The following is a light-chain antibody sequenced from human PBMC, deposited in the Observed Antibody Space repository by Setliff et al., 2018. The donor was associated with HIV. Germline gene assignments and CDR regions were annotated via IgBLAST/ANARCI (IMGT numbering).Light chain of an antibody. CDR2: DVN. V-gene: IGLV2-23*02. Sequence: QSVLTQPASVSGSPGQANTISCSGTSSDVGAYNYVSWYQQHPGKAPKVMIYDVNKWPSGVSNRFSGSKSGNTASLTISGLQAEDEADYYCRSYVNSGIYVFGTGTKV. J-gene: IGLJ1*01. CDR3: RSYVNSGIYV. CDR1: SSDVGAYNY.